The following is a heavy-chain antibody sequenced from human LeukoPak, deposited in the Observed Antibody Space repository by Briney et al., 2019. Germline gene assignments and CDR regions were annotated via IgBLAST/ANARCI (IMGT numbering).Heavy chain of an antibody. V-gene: IGHV4-4*07. Sequence: SETLSLTCTVSAGSLSSYYWSWIRQPAGKGLEWIGRISTSGDTNYNPSLKSRVTISIDTSKNQFSLKLSSVTAADTAVYYCARHPNYSYYYMDVWGKGTTVTISS. CDR2: ISTSGDT. J-gene: IGHJ6*03. CDR3: ARHPNYSYYYMDV. CDR1: AGSLSSYY.